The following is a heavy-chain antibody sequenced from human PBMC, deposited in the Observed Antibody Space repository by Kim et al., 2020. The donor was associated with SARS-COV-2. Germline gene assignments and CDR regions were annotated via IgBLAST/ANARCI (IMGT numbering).Heavy chain of an antibody. J-gene: IGHJ5*02. CDR1: GFKFGDYA. Sequence: GGSLRLSCTASGFKFGDYAMSWARQAPGKGLEWVGFIRNKANGGTAEYAASVKDRFTISRDDSKSIVYLQMNSLKTEDTAVYYCTRAVAARNWFDPWGQGTLVTVSS. CDR3: TRAVAARNWFDP. D-gene: IGHD6-19*01. CDR2: IRNKANGGTA. V-gene: IGHV3-49*04.